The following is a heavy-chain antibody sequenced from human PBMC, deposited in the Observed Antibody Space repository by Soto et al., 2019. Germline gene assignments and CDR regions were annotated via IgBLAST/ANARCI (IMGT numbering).Heavy chain of an antibody. CDR3: ARGEISDFDY. Sequence: TSETLSLTCSVSDYSMSNSGFSWSWVRQPPGQGLEWIGYIYQSGFTSYNPSLKSRVTISIDTSKRQFSLSLNSVTAADTAVYYCARGEISDFDYWGQGILVTVSS. D-gene: IGHD3-16*01. V-gene: IGHV4-30-2*01. CDR2: IYQSGFT. CDR1: DYSMSNSGFS. J-gene: IGHJ4*02.